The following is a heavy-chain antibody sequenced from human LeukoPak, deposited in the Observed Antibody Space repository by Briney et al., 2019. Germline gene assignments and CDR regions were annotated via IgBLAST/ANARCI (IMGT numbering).Heavy chain of an antibody. J-gene: IGHJ6*03. Sequence: ASVKVSCKASGYTFTGYYMHWVRQAPGQGLEWMGWITPNSGGTNYAQKFQGRVTMTRDTAISTAYMELSRLRSDDTAVYYCARGGVYCSGGSCYGYYYYYMDVWGKGTTVTISS. CDR1: GYTFTGYY. D-gene: IGHD2-15*01. V-gene: IGHV1-2*02. CDR2: ITPNSGGT. CDR3: ARGGVYCSGGSCYGYYYYYMDV.